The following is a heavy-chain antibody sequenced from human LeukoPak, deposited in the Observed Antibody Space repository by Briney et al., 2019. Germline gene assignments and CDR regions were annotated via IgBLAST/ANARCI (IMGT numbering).Heavy chain of an antibody. CDR1: GFTFSSYT. CDR2: ISYDGSNK. CDR3: AREGKENGDYGTFDY. D-gene: IGHD4-17*01. J-gene: IGHJ4*02. V-gene: IGHV3-30-3*01. Sequence: GGSLRLSCAASGFTFSSYTMSWVRQAPGKGLEWVAVISYDGSNKYYADSVKGRFTISRDNSKNTLYLQMNSLRAEDTAVYYCAREGKENGDYGTFDYWGQGTLVTVSS.